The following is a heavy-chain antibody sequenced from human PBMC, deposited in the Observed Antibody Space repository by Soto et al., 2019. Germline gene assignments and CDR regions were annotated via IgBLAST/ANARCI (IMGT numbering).Heavy chain of an antibody. CDR3: MRAHESGDFYGMSV. J-gene: IGHJ6*02. D-gene: IGHD3-10*01. V-gene: IGHV4-61*01. Sequence: PSEPLSLTSSVFGGSVSSVSNHWVCIRQPPGKELEFIGYIYRSGSTLLSSSLKSRVTLSMETSKNQFSLNLSSVTAADTAVYFCMRAHESGDFYGMSVWGPGTTVTVSS. CDR2: IYRSGST. CDR1: GGSVSSVSNH.